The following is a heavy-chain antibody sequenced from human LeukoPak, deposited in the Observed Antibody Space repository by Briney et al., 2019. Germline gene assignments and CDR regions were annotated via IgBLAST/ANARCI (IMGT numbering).Heavy chain of an antibody. CDR3: ARVVEMASDI. J-gene: IGHJ3*02. CDR1: GGSISSSSYY. D-gene: IGHD5-24*01. V-gene: IGHV4-39*07. CDR2: IYYSGST. Sequence: KSSETLSLTCTVSGGSISSSSYYWGWIRQPPGKGLEGIGSIYYSGSTYYNPSLNSRVTMSVDTSNNQSSLNLSSVTAADTAVYYCARVVEMASDIWGQGTMVTVSS.